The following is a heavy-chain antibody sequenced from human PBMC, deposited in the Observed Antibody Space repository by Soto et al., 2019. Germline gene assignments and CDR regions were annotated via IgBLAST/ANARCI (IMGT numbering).Heavy chain of an antibody. V-gene: IGHV4-34*01. Sequence: SETLSLTCAVYGGSFSGYYWSWLRQPPGKGLEWIGEINHSGSPNYNPSLRSRVTISVDTSKNQFSLKMTSVTAADTAVYYCATANWSHHYFDPWGQGTLVTVSS. CDR2: INHSGSP. D-gene: IGHD1-1*01. CDR1: GGSFSGYY. J-gene: IGHJ5*02. CDR3: ATANWSHHYFDP.